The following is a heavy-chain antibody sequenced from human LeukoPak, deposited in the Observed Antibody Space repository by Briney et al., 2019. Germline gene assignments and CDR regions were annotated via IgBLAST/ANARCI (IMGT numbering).Heavy chain of an antibody. J-gene: IGHJ4*02. D-gene: IGHD6-13*01. Sequence: GASVKVSCRASGYIFTGYYLHWVRQAPGQGLEWMGWISPNSGDTNFPQQFQGRVTVTRDTSISTAFMELTRLKSDDTAMYYCARGLSSSWSMDYWGQGTLVTVSS. CDR1: GYIFTGYY. V-gene: IGHV1-2*02. CDR3: ARGLSSSWSMDY. CDR2: ISPNSGDT.